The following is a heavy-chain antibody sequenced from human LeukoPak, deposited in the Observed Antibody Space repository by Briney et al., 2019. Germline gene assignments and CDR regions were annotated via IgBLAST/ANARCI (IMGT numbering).Heavy chain of an antibody. CDR2: ISGFNGHT. CDR3: ARAWLRRKYYYYMDV. CDR1: GYTFSNYG. V-gene: IGHV1-18*04. J-gene: IGHJ6*03. D-gene: IGHD5-12*01. Sequence: ASVKVSCKAPGYTFSNYGMSWVRQAPGHGLEWMGWISGFNGHTKYSQKSQGRVTMTTDTSTSTAYMEVRSLRSDDTAVYYCARAWLRRKYYYYMDVWGKGTTVTVSS.